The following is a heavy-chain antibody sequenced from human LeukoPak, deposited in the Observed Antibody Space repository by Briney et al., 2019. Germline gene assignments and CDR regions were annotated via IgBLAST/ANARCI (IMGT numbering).Heavy chain of an antibody. CDR3: ARAPRRGVITVYYYYGMDV. Sequence: SETLSLTCAVYGGSFSGYYWSWIRQPPGKGLEWIGEINHSGSTNYNPSLKSRVTISVDTSKNQSSLKLSSVTAADTAVYYCARAPRRGVITVYYYYGMDVWGQGTTVTVSS. CDR1: GGSFSGYY. CDR2: INHSGST. J-gene: IGHJ6*02. D-gene: IGHD3-10*01. V-gene: IGHV4-34*01.